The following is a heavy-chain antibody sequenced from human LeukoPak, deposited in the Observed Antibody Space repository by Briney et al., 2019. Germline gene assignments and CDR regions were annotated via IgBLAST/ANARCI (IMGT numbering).Heavy chain of an antibody. CDR2: ISAYDGNT. Sequence: ASVKVSCKASGYTFTSFGISWVRQAPGQGLEWVGWISAYDGNTNYAQRFQDRVTMTTDTSTTTAYMGLRSLRSDDTAVYYCARDKVIASAGTPNWFDPWGQGTLVTVSS. D-gene: IGHD6-13*01. CDR1: GYTFTSFG. J-gene: IGHJ5*02. V-gene: IGHV1-18*01. CDR3: ARDKVIASAGTPNWFDP.